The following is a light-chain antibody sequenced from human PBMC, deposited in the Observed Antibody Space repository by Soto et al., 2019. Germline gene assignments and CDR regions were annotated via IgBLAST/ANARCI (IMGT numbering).Light chain of an antibody. CDR1: RGIKSN. J-gene: IGKJ5*01. Sequence: VVLTQSPDTLAVSPGERATLSCRASRGIKSNLAWYQQRPGQAPRLLIYDAATRATGVPARFSGSGSGTENTRSTSCRQTEDISVHSCQQYHNSPAGTFGQGTRLEIK. CDR2: DAA. CDR3: QQYHNSPAGT. V-gene: IGKV3-15*01.